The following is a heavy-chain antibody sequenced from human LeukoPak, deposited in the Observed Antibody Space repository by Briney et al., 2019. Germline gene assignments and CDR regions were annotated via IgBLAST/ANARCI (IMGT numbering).Heavy chain of an antibody. Sequence: GGSLRLSCAASGFTYSSYAMSWVHQAPGKALEWVSAISGSGGSTYYADSVKGRFTISRDNSKNTLYLQMNSLRAEDTAVYYCAKDPAASSSGDYWGQGTLVTVSS. V-gene: IGHV3-23*01. CDR1: GFTYSSYA. CDR2: ISGSGGST. D-gene: IGHD6-6*01. CDR3: AKDPAASSSGDY. J-gene: IGHJ4*02.